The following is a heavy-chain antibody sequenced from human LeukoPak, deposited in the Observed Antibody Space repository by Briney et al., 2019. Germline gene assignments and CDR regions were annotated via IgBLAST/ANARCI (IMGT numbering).Heavy chain of an antibody. D-gene: IGHD3-10*01. CDR3: ARLAVAVRGVIVANFDY. Sequence: SETLSLTCAVYGGSFSGYYWSWIRQPPGKGLEWIGEINHSGSTNYNPSLKSRVTISVDTSKNQFSLKLSSVTAADTAVYYCARLAVAVRGVIVANFDYWGQGTLVTVSS. V-gene: IGHV4-34*01. J-gene: IGHJ4*02. CDR1: GGSFSGYY. CDR2: INHSGST.